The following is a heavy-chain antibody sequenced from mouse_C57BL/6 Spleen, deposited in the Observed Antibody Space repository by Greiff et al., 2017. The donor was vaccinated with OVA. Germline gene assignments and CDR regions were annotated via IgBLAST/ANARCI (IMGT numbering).Heavy chain of an antibody. V-gene: IGHV1-39*01. J-gene: IGHJ1*03. CDR3: ARENYGSSSWYFDV. Sequence: VQLQQSGPELVKPGASVKISCKASGYSFTDYNMNWVKQSNGKSLEWIGVINPNYGTTSYNQKFKGKATLTVDQSSSTAYMQLNSLTSEDSAVYYYARENYGSSSWYFDVWGTGTTVTVSA. CDR1: GYSFTDYN. CDR2: INPNYGTT. D-gene: IGHD1-1*01.